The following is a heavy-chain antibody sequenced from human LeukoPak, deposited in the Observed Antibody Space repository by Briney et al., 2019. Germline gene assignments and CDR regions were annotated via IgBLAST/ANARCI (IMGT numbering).Heavy chain of an antibody. J-gene: IGHJ5*02. Sequence: GGSLRLSCAASGFPFSNYGMHWVRQTPGKGLEWVAVIWYDGSNKYYADSVKGRFTISRDNSKNTLYLQMNSLRAEDTAVYYCAREASRIAAADAPNWFDPWGQGTLVTVSS. CDR1: GFPFSNYG. D-gene: IGHD6-13*01. V-gene: IGHV3-33*01. CDR2: IWYDGSNK. CDR3: AREASRIAAADAPNWFDP.